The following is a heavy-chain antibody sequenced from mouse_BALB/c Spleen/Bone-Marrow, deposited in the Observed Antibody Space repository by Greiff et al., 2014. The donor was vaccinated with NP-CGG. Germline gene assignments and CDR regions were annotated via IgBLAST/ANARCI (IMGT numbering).Heavy chain of an antibody. D-gene: IGHD4-1*01. Sequence: VQLQQSGAELAKPGASVKMSCKASGYTFTSLWMHWVKQRPGQGLEWIGYINPSTGHTEYDQKFKDKATLTADKSSSTAYMQLSSLTSEDSAVYYCARGNWEAMDYGGQGTSVTVSS. CDR3: ARGNWEAMDY. J-gene: IGHJ4*01. CDR2: INPSTGHT. V-gene: IGHV1-7*01. CDR1: GYTFTSLW.